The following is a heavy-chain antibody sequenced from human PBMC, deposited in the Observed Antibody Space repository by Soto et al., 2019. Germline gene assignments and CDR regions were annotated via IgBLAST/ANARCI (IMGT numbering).Heavy chain of an antibody. J-gene: IGHJ4*02. D-gene: IGHD3-22*01. CDR2: IYYSGST. CDR1: GGSISICGYY. V-gene: IGHV4-31*03. Sequence: SETLSLTCTVPGGSISICGYYWNWIRQHPWKDLEWIGYIYYSGSTYYNPSLKSRVTISVDTSKNQFSLKLSSVTAADTAVYYCARHRGYYDSSGYYFDYWGQGTLVTVSS. CDR3: ARHRGYYDSSGYYFDY.